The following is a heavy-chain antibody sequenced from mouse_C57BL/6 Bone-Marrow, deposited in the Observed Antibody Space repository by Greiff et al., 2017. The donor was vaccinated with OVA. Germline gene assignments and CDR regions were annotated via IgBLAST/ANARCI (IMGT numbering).Heavy chain of an antibody. D-gene: IGHD1-3*01. J-gene: IGHJ4*01. CDR1: GYTFTSYW. CDR2: IDPSDSYT. CDR3: ARHSGAMDY. V-gene: IGHV1-59*01. Sequence: QVQLQQPGAELVRPGTSVKLSCKASGYTFTSYWMHWVKQRPGQGLEWIGVIDPSDSYTNYNQKFKGKATLTVDTSSSTAYMQLSSLTSEDSAVYYCARHSGAMDYWGQGTSVTVSS.